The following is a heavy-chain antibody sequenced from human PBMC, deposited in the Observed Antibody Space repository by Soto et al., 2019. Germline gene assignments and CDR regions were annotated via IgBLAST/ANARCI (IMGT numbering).Heavy chain of an antibody. CDR2: IYYSGST. CDR3: AGHTGIAARGWFDP. D-gene: IGHD6-6*01. Sequence: SETLSLTCTVSGGSISSYYWSWIRQPPGKGLEWIGYIYYSGSTNYNPSLKSRVTISVDTSKNQFSLKLSSVTAADTAVYYCAGHTGIAARGWFDPWGQGTLVTVYS. CDR1: GGSISSYY. V-gene: IGHV4-59*01. J-gene: IGHJ5*02.